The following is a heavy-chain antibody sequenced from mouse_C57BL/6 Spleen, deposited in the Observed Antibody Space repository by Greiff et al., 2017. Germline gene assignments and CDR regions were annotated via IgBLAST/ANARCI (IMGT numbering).Heavy chain of an antibody. J-gene: IGHJ2*01. Sequence: QVQLQQPGAELVRPGSSVKLSCKASGYTFTSYWMDWVKQRPGQGLEWIGNIYPSDSETHYNQKFKDKATLTVDKSSSTAYMQLSSLTSEDSAVYYCARSRQLRLRMDYWGQGTTLTVSS. D-gene: IGHD3-2*02. CDR2: IYPSDSET. CDR3: ARSRQLRLRMDY. CDR1: GYTFTSYW. V-gene: IGHV1-61*01.